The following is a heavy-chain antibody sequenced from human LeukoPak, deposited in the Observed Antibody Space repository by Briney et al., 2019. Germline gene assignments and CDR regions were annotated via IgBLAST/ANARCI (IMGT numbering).Heavy chain of an antibody. CDR2: MNPNSGNT. V-gene: IGHV1-8*03. Sequence: ASVKVSCKASGYTFTSYDFNWVRQATGQGLEWMGWMNPNSGNTGYAQKFQGRVTITRNTSISTAYMELSSLRSEDTAVYYCARSYYDFWSGYFVERSYYYYYMDVWGKGTTVTVSS. CDR3: ARSYYDFWSGYFVERSYYYYYMDV. D-gene: IGHD3-3*01. CDR1: GYTFTSYD. J-gene: IGHJ6*03.